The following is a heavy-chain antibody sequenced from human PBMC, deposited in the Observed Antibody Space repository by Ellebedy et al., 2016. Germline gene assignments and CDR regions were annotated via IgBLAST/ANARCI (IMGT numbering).Heavy chain of an antibody. CDR3: ARGCSSTSCYPAGFDY. CDR1: GYTFTSYG. D-gene: IGHD2-2*01. CDR2: ISAYNGNT. Sequence: ASVKVSCXASGYTFTSYGISWVRQAPGQGLEWMGWISAYNGNTNYAQKLQGRVTMTTDTSTSTAYMELRSLRSDDTAVYYCARGCSSTSCYPAGFDYWGQGTLVTVSS. J-gene: IGHJ4*02. V-gene: IGHV1-18*01.